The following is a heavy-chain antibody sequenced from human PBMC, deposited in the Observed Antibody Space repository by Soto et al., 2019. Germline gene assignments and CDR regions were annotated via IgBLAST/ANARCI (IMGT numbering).Heavy chain of an antibody. CDR1: GGSISSYY. V-gene: IGHV4-59*01. D-gene: IGHD3-10*01. J-gene: IGHJ5*01. CDR2: IYYSGST. Sequence: SETLSLTCTVSGGSISSYYWSWIRQPPGKGLEWIGYIYYSGSTNYNPSLKSRVTISVDTSKNQFSLKLSSVTAAGTAVYYCARDADYYGSGADPGWFDSRGQGTLVTVSS. CDR3: ARDADYYGSGADPGWFDS.